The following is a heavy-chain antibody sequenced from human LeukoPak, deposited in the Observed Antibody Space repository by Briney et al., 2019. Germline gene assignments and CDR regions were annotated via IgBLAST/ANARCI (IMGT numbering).Heavy chain of an antibody. J-gene: IGHJ4*02. V-gene: IGHV3-11*06. D-gene: IGHD3-22*01. CDR1: GFTFSDYY. CDR2: ISSSSSYT. CDR3: ARTYYYDSSGFFDY. Sequence: AGGSLRLSCAASGFTFSDYYMSWIRQAPGKGLEWVSYISSSSSYTNYADSVKGRFTISRDNAKNSLYLQMNSLRAEDTAVYYCARTYYYDSSGFFDYWGQGTLVTVSS.